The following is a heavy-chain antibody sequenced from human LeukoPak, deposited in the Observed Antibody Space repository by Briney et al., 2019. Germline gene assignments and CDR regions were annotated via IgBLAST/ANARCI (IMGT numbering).Heavy chain of an antibody. CDR2: VGRDGSEK. Sequence: GGSLRLSCAASGFTFSDYWMTWVRQVPGKGLEWVANVGRDGSEKSYVDSVEGRFTISRDNAKRSLDLEMNSLRVEDTALYYCAKVGTWELQRVFENWGQGTLVTVSS. CDR1: GFTFSDYW. J-gene: IGHJ4*02. CDR3: AKVGTWELQRVFEN. D-gene: IGHD1-26*01. V-gene: IGHV3-7*01.